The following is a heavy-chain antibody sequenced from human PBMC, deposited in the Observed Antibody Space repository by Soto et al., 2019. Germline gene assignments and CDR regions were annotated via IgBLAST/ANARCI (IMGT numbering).Heavy chain of an antibody. J-gene: IGHJ4*02. V-gene: IGHV1-69*12. CDR2: IIPIFGTA. Sequence: QVQLVQSGAEVKKPGSSVKVSCKASGGTFSSYAISWVRQAPGQGLEWMGGIIPIFGTANYAQKFQGRVTITAXXSXSXXYMELSSLRSEDTAVYYCAVPSTGGLDSRGYYLGYWGQGTLVTVSS. CDR3: AVPSTGGLDSRGYYLGY. D-gene: IGHD3-22*01. CDR1: GGTFSSYA.